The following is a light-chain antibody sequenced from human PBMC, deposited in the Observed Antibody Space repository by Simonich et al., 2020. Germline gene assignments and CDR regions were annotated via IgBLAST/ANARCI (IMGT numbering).Light chain of an antibody. CDR1: SSNIGNNY. CDR2: DNS. CDR3: GTWDSSLSAGV. Sequence: QSVLTQPPSVSAAPGQKVTISCSGSSSNIGNNYVSWYQQLPGTAPKLLIYDNSKRPLGIPDRFSGSKSGTSATLGITGLQTGDEADYYCGTWDSSLSAGVFGGGTKLTVL. J-gene: IGLJ2*01. V-gene: IGLV1-51*01.